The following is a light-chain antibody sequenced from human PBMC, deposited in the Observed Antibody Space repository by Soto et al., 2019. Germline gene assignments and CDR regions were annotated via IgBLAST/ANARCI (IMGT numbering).Light chain of an antibody. CDR1: QSLLYSDGYTY. CDR3: MQGSHWPPT. Sequence: DVVMTQSPLSLPVTLGQPASISCRSSQSLLYSDGYTYLNWFQQRPGQSPRRLIYKVSNPDSGVPDRFSGSGSGTDFTLRISRVEAEDVGVYYCMQGSHWPPTFGQGTKLEI. CDR2: KVS. V-gene: IGKV2-30*01. J-gene: IGKJ2*01.